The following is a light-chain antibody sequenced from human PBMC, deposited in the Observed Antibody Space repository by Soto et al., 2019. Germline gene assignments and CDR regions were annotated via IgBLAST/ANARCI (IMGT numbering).Light chain of an antibody. J-gene: IGKJ2*01. CDR2: AAS. CDR1: QGIGIY. CDR3: QQANNLPYT. Sequence: DIQLTQSPSSVSASVGDRVTITCRASQGIGIYLAWYQQKPGKAPKLLIYAASTLQSGVPSRFRGSGSGTDFTLTISSLQPEDFATYFCQQANNLPYTFGQGTKVDIK. V-gene: IGKV1-12*01.